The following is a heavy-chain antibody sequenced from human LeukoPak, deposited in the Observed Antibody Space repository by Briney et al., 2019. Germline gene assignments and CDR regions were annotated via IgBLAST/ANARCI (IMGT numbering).Heavy chain of an antibody. V-gene: IGHV4-30-4*08. CDR1: GGPISSGDYY. CDR3: AREHYDFWSGFKRIDY. D-gene: IGHD3-3*01. CDR2: IYYSGST. Sequence: SSETLSLTCTVSGGPISSGDYYWSWIRQPPGKGLEWIGYIYYSGSTYYNPSLKSRVTISVDTSKNQFSLKLSSVTAADTAVYYCAREHYDFWSGFKRIDYWGQGTLVTVSS. J-gene: IGHJ4*02.